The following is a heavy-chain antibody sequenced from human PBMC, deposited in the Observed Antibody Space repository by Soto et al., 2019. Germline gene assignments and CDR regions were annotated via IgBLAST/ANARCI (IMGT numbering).Heavy chain of an antibody. V-gene: IGHV4-61*01. CDR1: SGSVSSGSYY. J-gene: IGHJ4*02. CDR3: ARLHEALDF. D-gene: IGHD4-4*01. Sequence: QVQLQESGPGLVKPSETLSLTCTVSSGSVSSGSYYWSWIRQPPGKGLEWIGYIYNSRATSYNPSLKSRVSISVDTSKNQFYLKLSSVTAADTAVYYCARLHEALDFWGQGTLVTVSS. CDR2: IYNSRAT.